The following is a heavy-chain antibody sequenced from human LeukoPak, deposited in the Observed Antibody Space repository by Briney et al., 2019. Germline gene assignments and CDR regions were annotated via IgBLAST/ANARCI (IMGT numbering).Heavy chain of an antibody. V-gene: IGHV3-15*01. CDR1: GFTFSNAW. CDR3: ARDMGLGVAANY. Sequence: PGGSLRLSCAASGFTFSNAWMSWVRQAPGKGLEWVGRIKSKTDGGTTDYAAPVKGRFTISRDDSKNSLYLQMNSLKTEDTAVYYCARDMGLGVAANYWGQGTLVTVSS. J-gene: IGHJ4*02. D-gene: IGHD2-15*01. CDR2: IKSKTDGGTT.